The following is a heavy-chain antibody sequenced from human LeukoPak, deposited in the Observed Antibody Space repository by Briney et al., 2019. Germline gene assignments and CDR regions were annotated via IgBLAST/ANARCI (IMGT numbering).Heavy chain of an antibody. J-gene: IGHJ3*02. Sequence: SETLPLTCTVSGGSISSYYWSWIRQPAGKGLEWIGRIYTSGSTNYNPSLKSRVTMSVDTSKNQFSLKLSSVTAADTAVYYCARVGMIVVPSSPEIWGQGTMVTVSS. CDR3: ARVGMIVVPSSPEI. V-gene: IGHV4-4*07. CDR2: IYTSGST. D-gene: IGHD3-22*01. CDR1: GGSISSYY.